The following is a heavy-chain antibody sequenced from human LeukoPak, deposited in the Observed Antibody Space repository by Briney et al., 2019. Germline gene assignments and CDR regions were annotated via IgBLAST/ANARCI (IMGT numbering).Heavy chain of an antibody. CDR3: ARASYSYDISGWVPFDY. Sequence: ASVKVSCKASGYTFTGYYMHWVRQAPGQGLEWMGWINPNSGGTNYAQKFQGRVTMTRDTSISTAYMELSRLSSVTAADTAVYYCARASYSYDISGWVPFDYWGQGTLVTVSS. CDR1: GYTFTGYY. V-gene: IGHV1-2*02. D-gene: IGHD3-22*01. CDR2: INPNSGGT. J-gene: IGHJ4*02.